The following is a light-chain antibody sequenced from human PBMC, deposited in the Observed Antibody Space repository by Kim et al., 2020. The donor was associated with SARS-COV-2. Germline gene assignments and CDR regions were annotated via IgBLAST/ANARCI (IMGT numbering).Light chain of an antibody. Sequence: GQSMAISCTGTSSDVGGYNSVSWYQQHPGKAPKLMIYDVSERPSGVSNRFSGSKSGNTASLTISVLQAEDEADYYCSSFTRSNTLLFGGGTQLTVL. J-gene: IGLJ2*01. CDR1: SSDVGGYNS. CDR3: SSFTRSNTLL. CDR2: DVS. V-gene: IGLV2-14*03.